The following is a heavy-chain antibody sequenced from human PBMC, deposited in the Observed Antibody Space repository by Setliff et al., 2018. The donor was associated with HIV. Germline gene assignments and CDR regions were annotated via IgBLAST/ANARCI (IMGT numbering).Heavy chain of an antibody. CDR2: INAYNGNT. D-gene: IGHD6-13*01. V-gene: IGHV1-18*01. CDR3: ARDGRIAAAGSWNYYYYMDV. Sequence: GASVKVSCKASGSSFTSYGLNWVRQAPGQGLEWMGWINAYNGNTNYAQKLQGRVTMTTDTSTSTAYMELRSLRSDDTAVYFCARDGRIAAAGSWNYYYYMDVWGKGTTVTVSS. CDR1: GSSFTSYG. J-gene: IGHJ6*03.